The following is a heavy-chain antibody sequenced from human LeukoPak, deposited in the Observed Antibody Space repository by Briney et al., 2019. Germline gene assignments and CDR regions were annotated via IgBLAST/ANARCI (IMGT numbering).Heavy chain of an antibody. V-gene: IGHV4-30-2*01. CDR3: ARLENSNYYFDY. Sequence: KPSETLSLTCAVSGGSISSGGYSWSWIRQPPGKGLEWIGYIYHSGSTYYNPSLKSRVTISVDRSKNQFSLKLSSVTAADTAVYYCARLENSNYYFDYWGQGTLVTVSS. J-gene: IGHJ4*02. CDR2: IYHSGST. CDR1: GGSISSGGYS. D-gene: IGHD4-4*01.